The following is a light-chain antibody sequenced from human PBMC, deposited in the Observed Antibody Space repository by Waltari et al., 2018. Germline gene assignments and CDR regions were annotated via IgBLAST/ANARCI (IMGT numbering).Light chain of an antibody. V-gene: IGKV4-1*01. CDR3: QQYYNTPWT. J-gene: IGKJ1*01. CDR2: WAS. CDR1: QSVLYSSNSNNY. Sequence: DIVMTQSPDSLAVSLGERATINCKSSQSVLYSSNSNNYLGWYKQKPGQPPKLLIYWASTRQSGVPDRFSGSGSGTDFTLTISSLQAEDVAVYYCQQYYNTPWTFGQGTKVEIK.